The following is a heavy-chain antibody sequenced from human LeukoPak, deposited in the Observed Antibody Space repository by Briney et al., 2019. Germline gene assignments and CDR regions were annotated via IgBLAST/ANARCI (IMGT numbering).Heavy chain of an antibody. CDR1: GLAFSSYS. V-gene: IGHV3-30*09. D-gene: IGHD3-3*01. J-gene: IGHJ4*02. CDR3: ARDFTPEWFDIH. Sequence: GGSLRLSCVASGLAFSSYSMHWVRQAPGKGLEWVGVISYDGSDEYYTDSVKGRFAISRDNSKNTVYLQMNSLRADDTAVYYCARDFTPEWFDIHWGQGTLVTVS. CDR2: ISYDGSDE.